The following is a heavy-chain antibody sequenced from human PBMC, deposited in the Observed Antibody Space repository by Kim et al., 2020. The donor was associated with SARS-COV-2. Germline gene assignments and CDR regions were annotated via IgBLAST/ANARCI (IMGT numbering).Heavy chain of an antibody. CDR1: GFTFDDYA. CDR3: ASGYSYGSYSIAFDI. D-gene: IGHD5-18*01. CDR2: ISWNSGSI. Sequence: GGSLRLSCAASGFTFDDYAMHWVRQASGKGLEWVSGISWNSGSIGYADSVKGRFTISRDNAKNSLYLQMNSLRAEDTALYYCASGYSYGSYSIAFDIWGQGTMVTVSS. J-gene: IGHJ3*02. V-gene: IGHV3-9*01.